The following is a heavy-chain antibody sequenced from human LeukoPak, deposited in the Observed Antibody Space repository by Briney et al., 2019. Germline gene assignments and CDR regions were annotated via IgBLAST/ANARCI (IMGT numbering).Heavy chain of an antibody. D-gene: IGHD3-9*01. Sequence: GGSLRLSCAASGFTFSSYEMNWVRQAPGKGLEWVSYISSSGSTIYYADSVKGRFTISRDNAKNSLYLQMNSLRAEDTAVYYCARDLRLVRQFNWFDPWGQGTLVTVSS. V-gene: IGHV3-48*03. CDR3: ARDLRLVRQFNWFDP. CDR1: GFTFSSYE. J-gene: IGHJ5*02. CDR2: ISSSGSTI.